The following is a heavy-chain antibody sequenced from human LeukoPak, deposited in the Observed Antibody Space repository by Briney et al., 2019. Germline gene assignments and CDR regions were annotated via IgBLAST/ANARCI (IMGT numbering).Heavy chain of an antibody. V-gene: IGHV3-33*01. Sequence: GGSLRLSCAASGFTFSSYGMHWVRQAPGKGLEWVADIWYVGRNKYYADSVKGRFTISRDNSKNTLYLQMNSLRAEDTAVYYCARDPGTMVRGVVGAFDIWGQGTMVTVSS. CDR2: IWYVGRNK. J-gene: IGHJ3*02. CDR3: ARDPGTMVRGVVGAFDI. CDR1: GFTFSSYG. D-gene: IGHD3-10*01.